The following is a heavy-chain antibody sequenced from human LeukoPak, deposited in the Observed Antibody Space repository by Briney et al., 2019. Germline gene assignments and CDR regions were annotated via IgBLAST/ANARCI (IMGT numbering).Heavy chain of an antibody. CDR2: ISSSSSYI. D-gene: IGHD7-27*01. CDR1: GFTVSSNY. J-gene: IGHJ4*02. CDR3: ARDLTGDDY. Sequence: GGSLRLSCAASGFTVSSNYMSWVRQAPGKGLEWVSSISSSSSYIYYADSVKGRFTISRDNAKNSLYLQMNSLRAEDTAVYYCARDLTGDDYWGQGTLVTVSS. V-gene: IGHV3-21*01.